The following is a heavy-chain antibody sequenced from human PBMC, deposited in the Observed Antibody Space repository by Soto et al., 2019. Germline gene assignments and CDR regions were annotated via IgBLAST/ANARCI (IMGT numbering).Heavy chain of an antibody. D-gene: IGHD6-19*01. J-gene: IGHJ6*02. Sequence: PVESLKISCDGSGYSFTGYLISWVRQIPGKCLELMGRIDPSDSYTNYSPSFQGHVTISADKSISTASLQWSSLTAPDTAMYYCARPPPEQWLVRTHYYYYGMDVWGQGTTVTVSS. CDR2: IDPSDSYT. CDR3: ARPPPEQWLVRTHYYYYGMDV. V-gene: IGHV5-10-1*01. CDR1: GYSFTGYL.